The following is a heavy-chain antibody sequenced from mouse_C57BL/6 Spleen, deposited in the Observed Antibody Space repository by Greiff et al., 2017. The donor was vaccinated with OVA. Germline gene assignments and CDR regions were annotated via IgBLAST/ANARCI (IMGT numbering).Heavy chain of an antibody. Sequence: QVQLQQPGAELVKPGASVKLSCKASGYTFTSYWMQWVKQRPGQGLEWIGEIDPSDSYTNYNQKFKGKATLTVDTSSSTAYMQLSSLTSEDSAVYYSARDRASYGSSYYFDYWGQGTTLTVSS. J-gene: IGHJ2*01. D-gene: IGHD1-1*01. CDR3: ARDRASYGSSYYFDY. CDR1: GYTFTSYW. V-gene: IGHV1-50*01. CDR2: IDPSDSYT.